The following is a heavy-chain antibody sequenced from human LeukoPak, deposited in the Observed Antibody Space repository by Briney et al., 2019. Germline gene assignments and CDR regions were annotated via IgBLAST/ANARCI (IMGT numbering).Heavy chain of an antibody. V-gene: IGHV3-30*02. CDR3: AALGGYDFWSGPDAFDI. D-gene: IGHD3-3*01. CDR2: IRYDGSNK. J-gene: IGHJ3*02. CDR1: GFTFSSYG. Sequence: GGSLRLSCAASGFTFSSYGMHWVRQAPGKGLEWVAFIRYDGSNKYYADSVKGRFTISRDNSKNTLYLQMNSLRAEDTAVYYCAALGGYDFWSGPDAFDIWGQGTMVTVSS.